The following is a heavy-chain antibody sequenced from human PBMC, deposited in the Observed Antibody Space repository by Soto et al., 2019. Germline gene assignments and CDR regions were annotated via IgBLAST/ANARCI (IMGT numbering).Heavy chain of an antibody. J-gene: IGHJ5*02. CDR1: GGSISRYY. V-gene: IGHV4-59*01. CDR2: IYYTGTN. Sequence: PSETLSLTCTVSGGSISRYYWSWIRQPPGKGLEWIGYIYYTGTNNYNLSLKSRVTISLDTSKNQFSLTLTSVTAADTAVYYCGRWPNWFDPWGQGTLVTVSS. CDR3: GRWPNWFDP.